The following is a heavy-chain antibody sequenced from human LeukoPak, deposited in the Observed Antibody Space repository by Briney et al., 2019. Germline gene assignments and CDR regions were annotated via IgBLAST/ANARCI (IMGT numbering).Heavy chain of an antibody. CDR1: AFRFDSFG. CDR3: AKGRIQSYMAPEY. CDR2: ISDTGGST. Sequence: GGSVRLSCAASAFRFDSFGMSWLHQAPGKGLEWVQAISDTGGSTFYADSVKGRFTISRDNSKNTLYLQMNSLRVEDTAIYYCAKGRIQSYMAPEYWGQGTLVIVSS. D-gene: IGHD4-11*01. J-gene: IGHJ4*02. V-gene: IGHV3-23*01.